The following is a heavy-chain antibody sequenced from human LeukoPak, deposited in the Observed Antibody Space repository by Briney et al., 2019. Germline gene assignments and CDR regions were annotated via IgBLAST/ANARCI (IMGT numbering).Heavy chain of an antibody. D-gene: IGHD1-26*01. J-gene: IGHJ6*02. V-gene: IGHV1-18*01. CDR1: GYTFTSYG. CDR2: ISAYNGNT. CDR3: ARDLGGSYYYYYYGMDV. Sequence: ASVKVSCKASGYTFTSYGISWVRQAPGQGLEWMGWISAYNGNTNYAQKLQGRVTMTTDTSTSTAYMELRSLRSEDTAVYYCARDLGGSYYYYYYGMDVWGQGTTVTVSS.